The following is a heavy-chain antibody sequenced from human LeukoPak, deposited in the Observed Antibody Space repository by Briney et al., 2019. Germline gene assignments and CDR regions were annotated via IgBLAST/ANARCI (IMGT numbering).Heavy chain of an antibody. CDR2: IYVTGST. V-gene: IGHV4-4*07. CDR1: GASISSYY. CDR3: AKVTYHAGAAAVVLKLVERTSYFDN. Sequence: SETLSLTCTVSGASISSYYWSWIRQPAGKALEWIGRIYVTGSTTYNPSLESRVTMSLDTSKNHFSLKLRSVTAADTAVYYCAKVTYHAGAAAVVLKLVERTSYFDNWGQGILVTVSS. D-gene: IGHD2-2*01. J-gene: IGHJ4*02.